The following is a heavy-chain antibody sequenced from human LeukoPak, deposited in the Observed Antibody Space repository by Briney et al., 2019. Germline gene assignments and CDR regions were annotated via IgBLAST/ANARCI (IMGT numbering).Heavy chain of an antibody. V-gene: IGHV4-31*03. CDR1: GGSISSGGYY. CDR3: ARAAVVVTAHESYGMDV. CDR2: IYYSGST. J-gene: IGHJ6*02. Sequence: SETLSLTCTVSGGSISSGGYYWSWIRQHPGKGLEWIGYIYYSGSTYYNPSLKSRVTISVDTSKNQFSLKLSSVTAADTAVYYCARAAVVVTAHESYGMDVWGQGTTVTVSS. D-gene: IGHD2-21*02.